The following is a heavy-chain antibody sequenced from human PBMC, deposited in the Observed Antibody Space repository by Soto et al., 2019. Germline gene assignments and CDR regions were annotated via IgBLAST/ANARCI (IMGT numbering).Heavy chain of an antibody. CDR3: ARDPLSSSSWTYYYGMDV. V-gene: IGHV3-53*01. CDR1: GFTVSSNY. CDR2: IYSGGST. Sequence: EVQLVESGGGLIQPGGSLRLSCAASGFTVSSNYMSWVRQAPGKGLEWVSGIYSGGSTYYADSVKGRFTISRDNSKNTLYLQMNSLRDEDTAVYYCARDPLSSSSWTYYYGMDVWGQGTTVTVSS. D-gene: IGHD6-13*01. J-gene: IGHJ6*02.